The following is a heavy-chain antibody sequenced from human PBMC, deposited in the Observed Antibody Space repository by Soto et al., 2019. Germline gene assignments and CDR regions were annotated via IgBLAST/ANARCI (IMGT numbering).Heavy chain of an antibody. CDR3: ARDRSYYDSSGYYYASAFDI. V-gene: IGHV3-30-3*01. CDR2: ISYDGSNK. CDR1: GFTFSSYA. J-gene: IGHJ3*02. Sequence: QVQLVESGGGVVQPGRSLRLSCAASGFTFSSYAMHWVRQAPGKGLEWVAVISYDGSNKYYADSVKGRFTISRDNSKNPLYLPMNSLRAAETAVYYCARDRSYYDSSGYYYASAFDIWDQGTMVTVSS. D-gene: IGHD3-22*01.